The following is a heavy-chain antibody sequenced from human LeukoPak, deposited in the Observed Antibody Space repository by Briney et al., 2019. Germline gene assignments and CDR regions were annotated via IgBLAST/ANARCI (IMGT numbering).Heavy chain of an antibody. CDR1: GYTFTSYG. J-gene: IGHJ4*02. CDR2: ISAYNGNT. CDR3: AREVYSSSSGAFDY. Sequence: ASVKVSCKASGYTFTSYGISWVRQAPGQGLEWMGWISAYNGNTNYAQKLQGRVTMTTDTSTSTAYMELRSLRSDDTAVYYCAREVYSSSSGAFDYWGQGTLVTVSS. V-gene: IGHV1-18*01. D-gene: IGHD6-6*01.